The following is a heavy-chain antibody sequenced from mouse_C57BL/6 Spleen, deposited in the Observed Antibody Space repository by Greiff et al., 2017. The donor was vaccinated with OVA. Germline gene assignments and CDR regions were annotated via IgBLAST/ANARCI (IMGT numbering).Heavy chain of an antibody. V-gene: IGHV1-53*01. CDR1: GYTFTSYW. CDR2: INPSNGGT. CDR3: ASSIPSYYAMDY. J-gene: IGHJ4*01. Sequence: VQLQQSGTELVKPGASVKLSCKASGYTFTSYWMHWVKQRPGQGLEWIGNINPSNGGTNYNEKFKSKATLTVDKSSSTAYMQLSSLTSEDSAVYYCASSIPSYYAMDYWGQGTSVTVSS.